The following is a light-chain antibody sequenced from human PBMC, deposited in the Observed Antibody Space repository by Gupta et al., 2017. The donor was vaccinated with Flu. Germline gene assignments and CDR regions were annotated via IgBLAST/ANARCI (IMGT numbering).Light chain of an antibody. V-gene: IGKV1-39*01. CDR1: QVISSY. CDR2: TAS. Sequence: PSSLSASVGDRVTITCRASQVISSYLHRSQHIPGKAPKLLIYTASSSQSGVPSRFSGRESGRDFTLTISRLQPEDSPTYFCQQRHTTPITFSGGTKVEI. CDR3: QQRHTTPIT. J-gene: IGKJ4*01.